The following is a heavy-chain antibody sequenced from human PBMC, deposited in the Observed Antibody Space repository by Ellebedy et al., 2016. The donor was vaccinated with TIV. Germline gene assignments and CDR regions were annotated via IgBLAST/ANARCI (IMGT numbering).Heavy chain of an antibody. V-gene: IGHV3-23*01. CDR2: ISGSGGRT. Sequence: PGGSLRLSCAASGFTFSSYAMSWVRQAPGKGLEWVSAISGSGGRTFYADSVKGRFTISRDNSKNTLYLQMNSLRAEDTAVYYCAKRVTMVREVITYYHYVMDVWGQGTTVTVSS. CDR3: AKRVTMVREVITYYHYVMDV. J-gene: IGHJ6*02. D-gene: IGHD3-10*01. CDR1: GFTFSSYA.